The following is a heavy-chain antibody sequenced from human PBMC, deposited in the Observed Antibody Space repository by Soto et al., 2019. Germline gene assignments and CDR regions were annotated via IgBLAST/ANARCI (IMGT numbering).Heavy chain of an antibody. J-gene: IGHJ4*02. CDR2: IYPGDSDT. V-gene: IGHV5-51*01. Sequence: PGESLKISCKGSGTIFSSYWIAWVRQMPGKGLEWMGIIYPGDSDTRYSPSFQGQVTISADKSISTAYLQMDSLKTEDTAMYYCTTDLKDSSAYYYSFWGQGTLVTVSS. D-gene: IGHD3-22*01. CDR1: GTIFSSYW. CDR3: TTDLKDSSAYYYSF.